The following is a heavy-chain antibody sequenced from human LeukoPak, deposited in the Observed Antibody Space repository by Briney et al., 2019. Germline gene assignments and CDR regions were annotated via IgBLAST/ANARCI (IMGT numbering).Heavy chain of an antibody. V-gene: IGHV3-74*01. D-gene: IGHD3-22*01. CDR1: GFTFSTYW. CDR2: TKSDGSST. J-gene: IGHJ4*02. Sequence: PGRSLRLSCAASGFTFSTYWMHWVRQAPGKGLVWVSRTKSDGSSTSYADSVKGRFTISRDNARNTLFLQMNSLRAEDTAVYYCARYYYDSSRGAYWGQGTLVTVSS. CDR3: ARYYYDSSRGAY.